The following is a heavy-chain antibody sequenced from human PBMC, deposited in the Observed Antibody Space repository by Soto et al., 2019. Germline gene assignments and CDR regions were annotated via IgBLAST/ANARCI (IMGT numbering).Heavy chain of an antibody. CDR2: IVSSSTYT. J-gene: IGHJ6*02. CDR3: AKVKYYDSSGLIPYGMDV. CDR1: GFTFSDYY. V-gene: IGHV3-11*03. D-gene: IGHD3-22*01. Sequence: PGGSLRLSCAASGFTFSDYYMSWIRQAPGKGLEWVSYIVSSSTYTNYADSVKGRFTISRDNSKNTVYVQMSSLRAEDTAVYYCAKVKYYDSSGLIPYGMDVWGQGTTVTVSS.